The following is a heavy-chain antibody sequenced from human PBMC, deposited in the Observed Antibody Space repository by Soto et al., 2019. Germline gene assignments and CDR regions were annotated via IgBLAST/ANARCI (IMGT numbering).Heavy chain of an antibody. J-gene: IGHJ4*02. Sequence: SETLSLTCTVSSGSMSTYYWSWIRQPAGKGLEWIGRIYSSGSTLYNPSLKSRVTMSVDTSKNQFSLKLSSVTAADTAVYYCEGGAAADYFDYWGQGTRVTVSS. V-gene: IGHV4-4*07. CDR1: SGSMSTYY. D-gene: IGHD6-13*01. CDR2: IYSSGST. CDR3: EGGAAADYFDY.